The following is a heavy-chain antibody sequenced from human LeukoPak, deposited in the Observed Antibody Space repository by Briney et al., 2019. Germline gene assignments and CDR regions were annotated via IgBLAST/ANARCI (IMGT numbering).Heavy chain of an antibody. Sequence: GGALRLSCAASGFTFSSYGMRWVRQAPGKGVEWVSTIYGGPDDNTYYADSVKGRFTISRDNSRNTLYLQMNSLRSEDTAINFCAKDFAISLRFGEDYYGMDVWGQGTTVTVSS. CDR2: IYGGPDDNT. CDR3: AKDFAISLRFGEDYYGMDV. J-gene: IGHJ6*02. V-gene: IGHV3-23*01. CDR1: GFTFSSYG. D-gene: IGHD3-10*01.